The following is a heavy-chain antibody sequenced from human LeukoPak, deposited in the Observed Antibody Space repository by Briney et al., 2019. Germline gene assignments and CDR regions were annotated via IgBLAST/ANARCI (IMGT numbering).Heavy chain of an antibody. V-gene: IGHV4-31*03. CDR2: IYYSGST. CDR3: ARDQGYNYRYGGSGMDV. CDR1: APSIAGGGYG. J-gene: IGHJ6*02. D-gene: IGHD5-18*01. Sequence: QSRSLTCPLAAPSIAGGGYGCNRVRQHPGKGLEWFGHIYYSGSTFYNPSLRSRITISVDTSKNQFSLELSSVTAADTAVYYCARDQGYNYRYGGSGMDVWGQGTTVIVSS.